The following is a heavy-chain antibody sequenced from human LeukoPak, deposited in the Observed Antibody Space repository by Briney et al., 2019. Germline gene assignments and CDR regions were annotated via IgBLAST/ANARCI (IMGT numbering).Heavy chain of an antibody. D-gene: IGHD2-2*02. J-gene: IGHJ4*02. CDR1: GDSISSGTYS. V-gene: IGHV4-30-2*01. CDR2: ISHSGST. Sequence: SLTLSLTCAVSGDSISSGTYSWTWIRQPPGKGLEWIGFISHSGSTYYNPSLKSRVTMSVDRSENQFSLKLSSVTAADTAVYYCARGLIVPSTIFDYWGQGALVTVFS. CDR3: ARGLIVPSTIFDY.